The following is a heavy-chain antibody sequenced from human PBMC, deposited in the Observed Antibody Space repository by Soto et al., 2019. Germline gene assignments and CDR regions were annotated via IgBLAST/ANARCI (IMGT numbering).Heavy chain of an antibody. CDR3: AKTARADYGDYYFDY. D-gene: IGHD4-17*01. CDR2: IYYSGST. Sequence: QVQLQESGPGLVKPSQTLSLTCTVSGGSISSGGSYWSWIRQHPGKGLEWIGYIYYSGSTYYNPSLRSRVTISVDTSKNQFSLQLSSVTAADTAVYYCAKTARADYGDYYFDYWGQGTLVTVSS. V-gene: IGHV4-31*03. CDR1: GGSISSGGSY. J-gene: IGHJ4*02.